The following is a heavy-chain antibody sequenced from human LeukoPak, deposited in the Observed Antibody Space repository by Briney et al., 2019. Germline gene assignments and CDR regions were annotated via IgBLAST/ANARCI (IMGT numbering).Heavy chain of an antibody. CDR3: TTQDY. CDR2: IKSKNDVGTT. CDR1: GFTFSNAW. V-gene: IGHV3-15*01. Sequence: GGSLRLSCAASGFTFSNAWMGWVRQAPGKGLEWVGRIKSKNDVGTTDYASPVKGKFTISRDYSKITLYMQMNSLKTEDAAVYYCTTQDYWGQGTLVTVSS. J-gene: IGHJ4*02.